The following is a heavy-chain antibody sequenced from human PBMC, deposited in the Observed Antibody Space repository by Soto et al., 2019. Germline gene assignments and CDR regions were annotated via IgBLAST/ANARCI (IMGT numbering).Heavy chain of an antibody. Sequence: GGSLRLSCAASGFTFSSYAMHWVRQAPGKGLEWVAVISYDGSNKYYADSVKGRFTISRDNSKNTLYLQMNSLRAEDTAVYYCARDVRIAAAGNYYYYYYMDVWGKGTTVTVSS. CDR2: ISYDGSNK. CDR1: GFTFSSYA. J-gene: IGHJ6*03. V-gene: IGHV3-30*03. CDR3: ARDVRIAAAGNYYYYYYMDV. D-gene: IGHD6-13*01.